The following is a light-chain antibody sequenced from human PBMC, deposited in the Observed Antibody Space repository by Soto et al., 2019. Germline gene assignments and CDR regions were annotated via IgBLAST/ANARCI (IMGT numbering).Light chain of an antibody. J-gene: IGKJ1*01. CDR1: QSVSSSY. V-gene: IGKV3-20*01. Sequence: EIVLTQSPGTLSLSPGERATLSCRASQSVSSSYLAWYQQKPGQAPRLLIYDASSRATGILDRFSGSGSGTDFTLTISRLEPEDFAVYYCQQYGSSTWTFGQGTKVEIK. CDR3: QQYGSSTWT. CDR2: DAS.